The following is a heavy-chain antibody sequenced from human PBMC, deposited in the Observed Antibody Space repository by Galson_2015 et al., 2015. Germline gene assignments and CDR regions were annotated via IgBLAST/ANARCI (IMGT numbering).Heavy chain of an antibody. CDR1: GYSFTSYW. V-gene: IGHV5-51*03. CDR2: IYPGDSDT. Sequence: QSGAEVKKPGESLTISCKGSGYSFTSYWIGWVRQMPGKGLEWMGIIYPGDSDTRYSPSFQGQVTISADKSISTAYLQWSSRKASDTAMYSCARPQGYSSGWYEVEYFDYWGQGTLGTVSS. J-gene: IGHJ4*02. D-gene: IGHD6-19*01. CDR3: ARPQGYSSGWYEVEYFDY.